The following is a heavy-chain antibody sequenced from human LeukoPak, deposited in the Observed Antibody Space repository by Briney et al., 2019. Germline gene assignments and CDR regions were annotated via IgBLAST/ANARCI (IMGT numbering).Heavy chain of an antibody. CDR1: GFTFSSYS. V-gene: IGHV3-21*01. CDR2: ISSSSSYI. CDR3: ARDYDSSGYYQP. Sequence: GGSLRLSCAASGFTFSSYSMNWVRQAPGKGLEWVSSISSSSSYIYYADSVKGRFTISRDNAKNSLYLQMNSLRAEDTAVYYCARDYDSSGYYQPWGQGTLVTVSS. D-gene: IGHD3-22*01. J-gene: IGHJ4*02.